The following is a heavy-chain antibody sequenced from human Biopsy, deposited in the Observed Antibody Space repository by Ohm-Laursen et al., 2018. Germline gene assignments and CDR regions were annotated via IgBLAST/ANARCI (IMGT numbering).Heavy chain of an antibody. CDR3: ARDYDFWSGYYDYQQSGMDV. Sequence: SLRLSCAASGFTFTSYTLTWVRQAPGRGLEWVSSISSTSDYIYYADSVKGRFTISRDSAKNSLYLQMNSARAKDTAVYYCARDYDFWSGYYDYQQSGMDVWGQGTTVTVSS. J-gene: IGHJ6*02. CDR1: GFTFTSYT. V-gene: IGHV3-21*01. CDR2: ISSTSDYI. D-gene: IGHD3/OR15-3a*01.